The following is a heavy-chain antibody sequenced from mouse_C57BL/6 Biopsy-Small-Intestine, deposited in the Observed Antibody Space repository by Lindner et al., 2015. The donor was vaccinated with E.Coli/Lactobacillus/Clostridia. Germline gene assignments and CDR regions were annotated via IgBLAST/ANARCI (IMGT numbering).Heavy chain of an antibody. CDR2: INPNSGGI. V-gene: IGHV1-72*04. CDR1: GYTFIGYY. J-gene: IGHJ3*01. D-gene: IGHD1-1*01. Sequence: SVKVSCKASGYTFIGYYMHWVRQAPGQGLEWMGWINPNSGGIKYAQKFQGRVTMTRDTSISTAYMELTRLRYDDTAMYYCARDLPGGGSNSFYDHWGQGTLVTVS. CDR3: ARDLPGGGSNSFYDH.